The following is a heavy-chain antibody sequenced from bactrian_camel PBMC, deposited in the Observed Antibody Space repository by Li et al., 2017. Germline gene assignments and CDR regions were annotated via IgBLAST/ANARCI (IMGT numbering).Heavy chain of an antibody. CDR2: IASDGST. V-gene: IGHV3S53*01. D-gene: IGHD2*01. J-gene: IGHJ6*01. Sequence: HVQLVESGGGSVQAGGSLRLSCKASGHTTSNYCMAWFRQGSAKGREGVAGIASDGSTTYTESVKGRFTISQDSAENTLYLQMDSLKPEDSNMYYCAALYLETAGHCNTLFHRTYNTWGLGTQVTVS. CDR1: GHTTSNYC. CDR3: AALYLETAGHCNTLFHRTYNT.